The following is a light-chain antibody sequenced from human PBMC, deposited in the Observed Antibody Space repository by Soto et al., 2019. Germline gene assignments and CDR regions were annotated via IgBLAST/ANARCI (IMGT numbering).Light chain of an antibody. CDR2: NND. V-gene: IGLV1-47*02. CDR3: AAWDDSLSGRV. CDR1: GSNIGPNY. J-gene: IGLJ3*02. Sequence: QSVLTQPPLASGTPGQRVTMSCSGSGSNIGPNYVYWFQQFPGTAPKLLIYNNDQRPSGVPDRFSGSKSGTSASLGISGLRSEDEADYYCAAWDDSLSGRVFGGGTKLTVL.